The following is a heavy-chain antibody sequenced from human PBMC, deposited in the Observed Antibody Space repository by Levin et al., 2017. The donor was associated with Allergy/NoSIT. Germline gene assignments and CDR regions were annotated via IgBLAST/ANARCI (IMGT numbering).Heavy chain of an antibody. Sequence: GASVKVSCKASGYDFSLYYMHWVRQAPGQGLEWMGIINPSGGSTNYAQKFQGRVIMTSDTSTDTVYMDLKNLRSEDTAVYFCARGDFSSYADLGDFTYWGQGTLVTVSS. J-gene: IGHJ4*02. CDR2: INPSGGST. CDR1: GYDFSLYY. V-gene: IGHV1-46*01. CDR3: ARGDFSSYADLGDFTY. D-gene: IGHD4-11*01.